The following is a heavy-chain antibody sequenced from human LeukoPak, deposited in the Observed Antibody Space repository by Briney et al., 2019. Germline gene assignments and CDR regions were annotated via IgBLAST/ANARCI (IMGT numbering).Heavy chain of an antibody. CDR3: ARRTYYYDSSGYYYGRKGWAYFDY. CDR2: IYDSGST. Sequence: SETLSLTCTVSGGSIRSSYYYWGWIRQPPGTGLEWIGSIYDSGSTYYNPSLKSRVTISVDTSKNQFSLKLSSVTAADTAVYYCARRTYYYDSSGYYYGRKGWAYFDYWGRGTLVTVSS. D-gene: IGHD3-22*01. CDR1: GGSIRSSYYY. V-gene: IGHV4-39*07. J-gene: IGHJ4*02.